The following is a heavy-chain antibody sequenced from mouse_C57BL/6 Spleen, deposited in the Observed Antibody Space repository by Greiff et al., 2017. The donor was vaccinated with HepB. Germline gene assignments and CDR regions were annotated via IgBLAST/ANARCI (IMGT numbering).Heavy chain of an antibody. V-gene: IGHV1-9*01. D-gene: IGHD1-1*01. CDR3: ARMYFPNYYGSSPYYFDY. J-gene: IGHJ2*01. CDR2: ILPGSGST. Sequence: VQLQESGAELMKPGASVKLSCKATGYTFTGYWIEWVKQRPGHGLEWIGEILPGSGSTNYNEKFKGKATFTADTSSNTAYMQLSSLTTEDSAIYYCARMYFPNYYGSSPYYFDYWGQGTTLTVSS. CDR1: GYTFTGYW.